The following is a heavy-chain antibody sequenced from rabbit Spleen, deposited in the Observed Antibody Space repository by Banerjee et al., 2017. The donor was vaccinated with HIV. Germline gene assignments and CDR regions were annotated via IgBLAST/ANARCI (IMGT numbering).Heavy chain of an antibody. CDR1: GFDFSGYG. J-gene: IGHJ4*01. Sequence: QEQLVESGGGLVQPGGSLKLSCKASGFDFSGYGVSWVRQAPGKGLEWIGYIDPVFGSTYYASWVNGRFSISRENTQNTVFLRLNSLTAADTATYFCVREVAAKFGLWGPGTLVTVS. CDR3: VREVAAKFGL. CDR2: IDPVFGST. D-gene: IGHD4-2*01. V-gene: IGHV1S47*01.